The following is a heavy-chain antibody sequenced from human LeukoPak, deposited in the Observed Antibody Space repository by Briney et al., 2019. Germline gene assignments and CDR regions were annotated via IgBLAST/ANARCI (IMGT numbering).Heavy chain of an antibody. CDR3: ARRAVAGKIDY. CDR2: IYPGDSET. CDR1: GYTFTNYW. J-gene: IGHJ4*02. Sequence: GESLKISCKGSGYTFTNYWIGWVRQMPGKGLEWMGIIYPGDSETRYSPSFQGQVTISADKSVSTAYLQWSSLKASDTAMYYCARRAVAGKIDYWGQGTLVTVSS. D-gene: IGHD6-19*01. V-gene: IGHV5-51*01.